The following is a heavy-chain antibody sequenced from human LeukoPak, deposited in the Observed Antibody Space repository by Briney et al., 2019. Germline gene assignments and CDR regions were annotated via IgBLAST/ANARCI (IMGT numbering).Heavy chain of an antibody. J-gene: IGHJ4*02. CDR1: GFTFSTYG. CDR3: ARDQNYVDHIVVVPAATQEFDY. D-gene: IGHD2-2*01. Sequence: GGSLRISCAASGFTFSTYGMTWVRQAPGKGLEWVSSISSSSSYIYYADSVKGRFTISRDNAKNSLYLQMNSLRAEDTAVYYCARDQNYVDHIVVVPAATQEFDYWGQGTLVTVSS. V-gene: IGHV3-21*01. CDR2: ISSSSSYI.